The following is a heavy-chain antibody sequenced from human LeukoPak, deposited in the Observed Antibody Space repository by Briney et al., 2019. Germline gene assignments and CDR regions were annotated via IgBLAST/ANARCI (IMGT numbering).Heavy chain of an antibody. CDR2: TYYRSKWYT. J-gene: IGHJ4*02. D-gene: IGHD6-19*01. CDR3: ARYPTGWYLDY. V-gene: IGHV6-1*01. Sequence: SQTLSLTCAISGDSVSSSTAAWNWVRRSPSRGLEWLGRTYYRSKWYTDYAVSVRSRININPDTSKNQFSLQLNSVTPEDTAAYYCARYPTGWYLDYWGQGTLVTVSS. CDR1: GDSVSSSTAA.